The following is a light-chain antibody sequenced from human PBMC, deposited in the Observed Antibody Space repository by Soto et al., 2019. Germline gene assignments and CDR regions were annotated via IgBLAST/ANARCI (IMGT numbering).Light chain of an antibody. CDR3: EQAGSLPIT. J-gene: IGKJ5*01. Sequence: DIQMTQSPSSLSASVGDRVIITCRASQNIWRLLAWYQQKPGKAPELLIYDASSLQSGVPPRFSGSGSGTDFTLTISSLQPEDFATYYCEQAGSLPITFGQGPRLEI. CDR1: QNIWRL. CDR2: DAS. V-gene: IGKV1-12*01.